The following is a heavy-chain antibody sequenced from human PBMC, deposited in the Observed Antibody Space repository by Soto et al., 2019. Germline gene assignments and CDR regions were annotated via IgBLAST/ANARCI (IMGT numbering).Heavy chain of an antibody. V-gene: IGHV5-51*01. CDR2: IYPGDSDT. CDR3: ARLSSGGSLGGDF. CDR1: GESYTNYW. J-gene: IGHJ4*02. Sequence: GDAQTISGEGRGESYTNYWIGRVRQKPGKGLEWMGIIYPGDSDTRYSPSFQGRVTISADKSISTAYLQWSSLKASDTAMYYCARLSSGGSLGGDFWGQGTPVTVSS. D-gene: IGHD2-15*01.